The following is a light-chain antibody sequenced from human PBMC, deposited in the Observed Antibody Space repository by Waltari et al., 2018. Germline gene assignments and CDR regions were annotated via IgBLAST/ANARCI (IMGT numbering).Light chain of an antibody. J-gene: IGLJ2*01. CDR3: AAWDDTLRMV. V-gene: IGLV1-47*01. CDR2: RNS. CDR1: DSNIGTNY. Sequence: QSVLTQPPSASGTPGQKIPISCSGRDSNIGTNYVYWYQHLPGMAPKLLIYRNSQRPSGVPDRFSGSKSGKAASLAINGLRSEDEANYYCAAWDDTLRMVFGGGTKLTVL.